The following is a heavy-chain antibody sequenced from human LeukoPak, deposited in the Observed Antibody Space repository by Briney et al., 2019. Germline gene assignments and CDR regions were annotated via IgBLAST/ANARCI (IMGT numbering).Heavy chain of an antibody. CDR3: ARTRWSDAFDI. CDR1: GGSISSGDYY. D-gene: IGHD4-23*01. J-gene: IGHJ3*02. Sequence: SETLSLTCTVSGGSISSGDYYWSWIRQPPGKGLEWIGYIYYSGSTYYNPSLKSRVTISVDTSKNQFSLKLSSVTAADTAVYYCARTRWSDAFDIWGQGTMVTVSS. CDR2: IYYSGST. V-gene: IGHV4-30-4*01.